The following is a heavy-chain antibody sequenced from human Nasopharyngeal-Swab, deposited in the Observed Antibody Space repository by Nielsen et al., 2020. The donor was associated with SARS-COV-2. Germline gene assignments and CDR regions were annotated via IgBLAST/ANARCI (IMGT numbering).Heavy chain of an antibody. D-gene: IGHD4-17*01. J-gene: IGHJ3*02. CDR3: ARDTTVSSNAFDI. CDR1: GYTFTGYY. V-gene: IGHV1-2*02. Sequence: ASLKVSCKASGYTFTGYYMHWVRQAPGQGLEWMGWINPNSGGTNYAQKFQGRVTMTRDTSISTAYMELSRLRSDDTAVYYCARDTTVSSNAFDIWGQGTMVTVSS. CDR2: INPNSGGT.